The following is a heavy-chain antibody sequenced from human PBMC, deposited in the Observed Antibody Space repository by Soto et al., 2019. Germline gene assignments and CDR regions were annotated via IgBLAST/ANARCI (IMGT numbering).Heavy chain of an antibody. CDR1: GGSISSSSYY. D-gene: IGHD6-6*01. J-gene: IGHJ4*02. CDR3: VLAARPGYYFDY. Sequence: QLQLQESGPGLVKPSETLSLTCTVSGGSISSSSYYWGWIRQPPGKGLEWIGSIYYSGSTYYNPSLKSRVTISVDTSKNQFSLKLSSVTAADTAVYYCVLAARPGYYFDYWGQGTLVTVSS. CDR2: IYYSGST. V-gene: IGHV4-39*01.